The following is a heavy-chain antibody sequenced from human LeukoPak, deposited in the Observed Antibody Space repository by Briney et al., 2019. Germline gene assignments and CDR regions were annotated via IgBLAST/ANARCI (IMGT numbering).Heavy chain of an antibody. D-gene: IGHD6-13*01. CDR3: ARDTGRVEYSSSWHFDY. V-gene: IGHV1-2*02. CDR2: INPNSGGT. Sequence: ASVKVSCKASGYTFTCYYMHWVRQAPAQGLEWMGWINPNSGGTNYAQKFQGRVTMTRDTSISTAYMELSRLRSDDTAVYYCARDTGRVEYSSSWHFDYWGQGTLVTVSS. CDR1: GYTFTCYY. J-gene: IGHJ4*02.